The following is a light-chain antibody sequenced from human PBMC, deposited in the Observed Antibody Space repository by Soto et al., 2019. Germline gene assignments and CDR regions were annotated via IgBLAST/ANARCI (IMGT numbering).Light chain of an antibody. Sequence: DIKMTPSPSSPSASVGDRGTLTFRARQGFGHDLGWYQQKPGTAPRRLIYAASSLQSGVPSRFSGSGSGTEFTLTISSLQPDDFATYYCQQYHSYYPITFGPGARLEIK. CDR3: QQYHSYYPIT. V-gene: IGKV1-17*01. CDR1: QGFGHD. CDR2: AAS. J-gene: IGKJ5*01.